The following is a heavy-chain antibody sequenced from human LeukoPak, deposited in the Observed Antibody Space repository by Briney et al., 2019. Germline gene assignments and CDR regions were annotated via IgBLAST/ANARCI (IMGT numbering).Heavy chain of an antibody. D-gene: IGHD1-1*01. CDR1: GYSISSGYY. CDR2: IYHSGST. CDR3: ARGIASNWNDDAFDI. Sequence: SETLSLTCAVSGYSISSGYYWGWIRQPPGKGLEWIGSIYHSGSTYYNPSLKSRVTISVDTSKNQFSLKLSSVTAADTAVYYCARGIASNWNDDAFDIWGQGTMVTVSS. V-gene: IGHV4-38-2*01. J-gene: IGHJ3*02.